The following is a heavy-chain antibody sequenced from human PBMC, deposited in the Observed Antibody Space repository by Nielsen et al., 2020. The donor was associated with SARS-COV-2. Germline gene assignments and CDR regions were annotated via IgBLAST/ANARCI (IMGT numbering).Heavy chain of an antibody. V-gene: IGHV3-7*03. CDR2: IKQDGSEK. CDR1: GFTFSSYW. J-gene: IGHJ6*03. Sequence: ESLKISCAASGFTFSSYWMSWVRQAPGKGLEWVANIKQDGSEKYYVDSVKGRFTISRDNAKNSLYLQMNSLRAEDTAVYYCASSVSGYSGYDSPINYYYYYMDVWGKGTTVTVSS. CDR3: ASSVSGYSGYDSPINYYYYYMDV. D-gene: IGHD5-12*01.